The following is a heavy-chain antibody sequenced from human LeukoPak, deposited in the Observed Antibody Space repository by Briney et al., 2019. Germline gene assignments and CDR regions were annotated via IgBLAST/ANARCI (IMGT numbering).Heavy chain of an antibody. J-gene: IGHJ4*02. Sequence: GSLRLSCAASGFTFSSYSMNWVRQAPGKGLEWVSSISSSSSYIYYADSVKGRFTISRDNAKNSLYLQMNSLRAEDTAVYYCARGRSVVPAAPLDYWGQGTLVTVSS. D-gene: IGHD2-2*01. CDR1: GFTFSSYS. CDR3: ARGRSVVPAAPLDY. CDR2: ISSSSSYI. V-gene: IGHV3-21*01.